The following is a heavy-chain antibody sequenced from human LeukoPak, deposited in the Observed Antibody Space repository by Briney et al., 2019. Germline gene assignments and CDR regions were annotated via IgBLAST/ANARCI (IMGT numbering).Heavy chain of an antibody. Sequence: GGSLGLSCAASGFTFSNYAMTWIRQAPGKGLEWVSVISNGGRNTNYADSAKGRFTISRDNSKNTLYLQMNSLRVEDTAIYYCAKVTGTDGYKDAIDYWGQGILVAVSS. D-gene: IGHD5-24*01. V-gene: IGHV3-23*01. J-gene: IGHJ4*02. CDR1: GFTFSNYA. CDR3: AKVTGTDGYKDAIDY. CDR2: ISNGGRNT.